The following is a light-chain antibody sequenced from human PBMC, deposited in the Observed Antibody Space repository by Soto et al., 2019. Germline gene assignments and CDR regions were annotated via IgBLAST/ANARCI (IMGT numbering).Light chain of an antibody. Sequence: QSALAQPASVSGSPGQSITISCTGTSSDVGTYNYVSWYQQRTGKSPKVMIYEVTYRPSGVSNRFSGSKSGNTASLTISGLQAEDEAEYYCSSYTGSSTLYVFGTGTKATVL. J-gene: IGLJ1*01. V-gene: IGLV2-14*01. CDR3: SSYTGSSTLYV. CDR1: SSDVGTYNY. CDR2: EVT.